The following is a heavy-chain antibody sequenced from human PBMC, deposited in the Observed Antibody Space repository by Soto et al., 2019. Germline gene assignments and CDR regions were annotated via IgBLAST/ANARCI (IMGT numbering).Heavy chain of an antibody. CDR1: GGSMSSYY. CDR3: ARQVPRGVVWFDP. CDR2: VYYSGNT. J-gene: IGHJ5*02. Sequence: SETLSLTCTVSGGSMSSYYWSWIRQPPGKGLEWIGYVYYSGNTKYNPSLKSRVTISVDTSKNQFSLKLSSVTAADTAVYYCARQVPRGVVWFDPWGRGTLVTVSS. D-gene: IGHD3-10*01. V-gene: IGHV4-59*08.